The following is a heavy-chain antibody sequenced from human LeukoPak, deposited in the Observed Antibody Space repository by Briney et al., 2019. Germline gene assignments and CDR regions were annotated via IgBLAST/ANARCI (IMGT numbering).Heavy chain of an antibody. D-gene: IGHD3-9*01. V-gene: IGHV3-30*02. CDR1: GFTFSSYG. CDR2: IRYDGSNK. Sequence: GGSLRLSCAASGFTFSSYGMHWVRQAPGKGLEGVAFIRYDGSNKYYADSVKGRFTISRDNSKNTLYLQMNSLRAEDTAVYYCAKGRRYRVSENWFDPWGQGTLVTVSS. J-gene: IGHJ5*02. CDR3: AKGRRYRVSENWFDP.